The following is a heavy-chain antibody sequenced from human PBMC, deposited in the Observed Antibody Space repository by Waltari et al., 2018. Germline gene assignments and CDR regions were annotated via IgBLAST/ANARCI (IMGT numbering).Heavy chain of an antibody. J-gene: IGHJ3*02. V-gene: IGHV1-3*01. Sequence: QVQLVQSGAEMRKPGASVKVSCKAYGYTFNDYTIDWVRKAPGQRIEWMGRIKVNGKTKCSEKFQGRVTITRDTRASTAYMDLCSLTSEDTGVYYCARYSVDYQDAFDIWGQGTMVTISS. CDR1: GYTFNDYT. CDR2: IKVNGKT. D-gene: IGHD1-26*01. CDR3: ARYSVDYQDAFDI.